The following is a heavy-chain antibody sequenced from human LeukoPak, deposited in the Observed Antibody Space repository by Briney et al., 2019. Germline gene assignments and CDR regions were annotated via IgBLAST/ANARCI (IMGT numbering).Heavy chain of an antibody. V-gene: IGHV3-66*04. J-gene: IGHJ6*02. CDR3: ARHPSSYSSSSTFYYDGMDV. CDR1: GFTVSGHY. D-gene: IGHD6-6*01. Sequence: GGSLRLSCAASGFTVSGHYMSWVRQAPGKGLEWVAVIYYDDSTSYADSVRGSFNISRDSSRNTLYLQINTLRAEDTAGYYCARHPSSYSSSSTFYYDGMDVWGRGNTVTVSS. CDR2: IYYDDST.